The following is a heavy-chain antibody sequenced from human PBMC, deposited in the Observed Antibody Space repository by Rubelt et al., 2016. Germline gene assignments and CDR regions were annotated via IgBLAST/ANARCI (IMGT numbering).Heavy chain of an antibody. CDR2: INHSGST. J-gene: IGHJ4*02. CDR1: GGSFSGYY. D-gene: IGHD6-19*01. V-gene: IGHV4-34*01. CDR3: ARGRGSSGWYRDY. Sequence: QVQLQQWGAGLLKPSETLSLTCAVYGGSFSGYYWSWIRQPPGKGLEWIGEINHSGSTNYNPSLKSRVTISVAPSKDQFSLKRSSVTAAETAVYYGARGRGSSGWYRDYWGQGTLVIVSS.